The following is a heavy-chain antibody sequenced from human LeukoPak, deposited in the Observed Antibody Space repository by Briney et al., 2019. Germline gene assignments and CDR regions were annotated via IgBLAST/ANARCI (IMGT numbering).Heavy chain of an antibody. D-gene: IGHD2-8*01. CDR2: INHSGGT. Sequence: SETLSLTCAVQGVSVNAYSWSWIRHSPGKGLEWIGEINHSGGTNYNPSLKSRATISVDTSENQSSLRVTSVTAADMAVYYCARIRCGHTDDRCYNYWGQGTLVTVSS. V-gene: IGHV4-34*01. CDR3: ARIRCGHTDDRCYNY. J-gene: IGHJ4*02. CDR1: GVSVNAYS.